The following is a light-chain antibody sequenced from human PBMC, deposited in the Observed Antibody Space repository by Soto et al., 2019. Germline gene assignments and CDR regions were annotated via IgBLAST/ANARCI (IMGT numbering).Light chain of an antibody. CDR3: SLYSSENTYV. CDR1: STDFVTYNR. V-gene: IGLV2-18*01. J-gene: IGLJ1*01. Sequence: HSVLTQPPSVSGSPGQSVTISCTGTSTDFVTYNRVSWYQQPPGTAPKLIVYEASNRPSGVPDRFSGSKSGNTASLTISGIHAADEADYYCSLYSSENTYVFGTGTRSPS. CDR2: EAS.